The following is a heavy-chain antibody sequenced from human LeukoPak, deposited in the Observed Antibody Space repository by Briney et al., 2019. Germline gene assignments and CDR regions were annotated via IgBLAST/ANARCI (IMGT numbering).Heavy chain of an antibody. CDR2: ISSSSSYI. CDR3: ARSVTTSMNWYDP. CDR1: GFTFSSYS. J-gene: IGHJ5*02. Sequence: GGSLRLSCAASGFTFSSYSMNWVRQAPGKGLEWVSSISSSSSYIYYADSVKGRFTISRDNAKNSLYLQMNSLRAEDTAVYYCARSVTTSMNWYDPWGQGTLVTVSS. D-gene: IGHD4-17*01. V-gene: IGHV3-21*01.